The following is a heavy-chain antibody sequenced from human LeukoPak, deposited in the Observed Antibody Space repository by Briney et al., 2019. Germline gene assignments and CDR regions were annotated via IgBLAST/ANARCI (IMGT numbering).Heavy chain of an antibody. J-gene: IGHJ4*02. CDR3: TTAGEQWLFY. Sequence: GGSLRLSCAASGFTFNNAWMSWVRQAPGMGLEWVGRIKSKTDGGTTDYAAPVKGRFTISRDDSKNMVYLQMNSLKTEDTAVYYCTTAGEQWLFYWGQGTLVTVSS. D-gene: IGHD6-19*01. V-gene: IGHV3-15*01. CDR2: IKSKTDGGTT. CDR1: GFTFNNAW.